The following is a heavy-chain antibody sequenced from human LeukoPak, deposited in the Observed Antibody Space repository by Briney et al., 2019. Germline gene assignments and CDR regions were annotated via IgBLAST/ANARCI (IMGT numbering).Heavy chain of an antibody. CDR1: GFTFSSYA. CDR3: ARPRWLQFGPHDC. J-gene: IGHJ4*02. Sequence: GGSLRLSCAASGFTFSSYAMSWVRQAPGKGLEWVANIKQDESERYYVDSVKGRFTVSRDNAKNSLYLQMNSLKAEDTAVYYCARPRWLQFGPHDCWGQGTLATVSS. D-gene: IGHD5-24*01. CDR2: IKQDESER. V-gene: IGHV3-7*01.